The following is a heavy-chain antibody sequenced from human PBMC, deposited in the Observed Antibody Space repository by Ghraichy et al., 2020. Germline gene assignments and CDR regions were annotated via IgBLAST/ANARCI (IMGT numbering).Heavy chain of an antibody. CDR3: AREGSRGYSYGY. J-gene: IGHJ4*02. Sequence: GGSLRLSCAASGFIFSRYWMGWVRQAPGKGLEWVANINQDGSQIYYVDSVRGRFTISRDNARNSVYLQMNSLRAEDTAVYYCAREGSRGYSYGYWGQGILATDSS. V-gene: IGHV3-7*01. D-gene: IGHD5-18*01. CDR1: GFIFSRYW. CDR2: INQDGSQI.